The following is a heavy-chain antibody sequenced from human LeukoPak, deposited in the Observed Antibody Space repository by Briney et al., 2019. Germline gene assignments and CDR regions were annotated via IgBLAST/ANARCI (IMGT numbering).Heavy chain of an antibody. CDR2: INHDGSNT. D-gene: IGHD3-9*01. CDR1: GFTFTTFW. Sequence: PGGSLRLSCATSGFTFTTFWMHWVRQAPGKGLVWVSRINHDGSNTNYADSVKGRFTISRDNAKNTVYLQMNSLRAEDMAVYYCAKPYYDMLTGKGPSDFWGRGTLVTVSS. CDR3: AKPYYDMLTGKGPSDF. J-gene: IGHJ4*02. V-gene: IGHV3-74*01.